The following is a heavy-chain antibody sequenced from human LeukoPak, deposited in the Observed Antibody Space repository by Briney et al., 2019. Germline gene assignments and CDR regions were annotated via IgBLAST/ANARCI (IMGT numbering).Heavy chain of an antibody. D-gene: IGHD2-2*01. CDR1: GFTFSTYG. Sequence: PGGSLRPSCAASGFTFSTYGRNWVRQAPGKGLDWVAAISYDGSNEFYADSVKGRITISRDNSKNTLYLQMNNLRAADTAVYYCAKGQGLYAPLRNYGMDVWGQGTPVTVSS. V-gene: IGHV3-30*18. J-gene: IGHJ6*02. CDR3: AKGQGLYAPLRNYGMDV. CDR2: ISYDGSNE.